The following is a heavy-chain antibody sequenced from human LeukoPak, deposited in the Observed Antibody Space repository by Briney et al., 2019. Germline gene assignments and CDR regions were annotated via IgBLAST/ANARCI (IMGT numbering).Heavy chain of an antibody. J-gene: IGHJ6*03. D-gene: IGHD6-19*01. CDR3: ARGVSGWYNGRYYYYYYMDV. V-gene: IGHV4-38-2*02. Sequence: SETLSLTCTVSGYSISSGYYWGWIRQPPGKGLEGIGIIYHSGSTYYNPSLKSRVTISVDTSKNQFSLKLSSVTAADTAVYYCARGVSGWYNGRYYYYYYMDVWGKGTTVTVSS. CDR2: IYHSGST. CDR1: GYSISSGYY.